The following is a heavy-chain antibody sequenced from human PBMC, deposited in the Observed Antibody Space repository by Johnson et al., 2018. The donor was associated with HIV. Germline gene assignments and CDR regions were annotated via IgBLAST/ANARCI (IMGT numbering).Heavy chain of an antibody. CDR1: GFTFNTYW. D-gene: IGHD3-16*02. CDR3: TTAIVIDAFDI. V-gene: IGHV3-7*03. CDR2: IKQDGSEK. Sequence: VQLVESRGVLVQPGGSLRLSCAASGFTFNTYWMTWVRQAPGKGLEWVANIKQDGSEKYYVDSVKGRFTISRDNAKNSLYLQMNSLTTEDTAVYYCTTAIVIDAFDIWGQGTMVTVSS. J-gene: IGHJ3*02.